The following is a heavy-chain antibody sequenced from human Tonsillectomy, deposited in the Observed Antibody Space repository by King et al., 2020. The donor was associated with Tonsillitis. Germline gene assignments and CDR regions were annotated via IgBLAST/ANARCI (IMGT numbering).Heavy chain of an antibody. D-gene: IGHD3-10*01. J-gene: IGHJ6*03. CDR2: INHSGST. CDR3: ARISMVRGVIPTYYYMDV. CDR1: GGSFSGYY. V-gene: IGHV4-34*01. Sequence: HVQLQQWGAGLLKPSETLSLTCAVYGGSFSGYYWSWIRQPPGKGLEWIGEINHSGSTNYNPSLKSRVTISVDTSKNQFSLKLSSVTAADTAVYYCARISMVRGVIPTYYYMDVWGKGTTVTVSS.